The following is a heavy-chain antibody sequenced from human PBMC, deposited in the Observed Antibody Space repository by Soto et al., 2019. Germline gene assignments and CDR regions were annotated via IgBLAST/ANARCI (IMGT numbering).Heavy chain of an antibody. Sequence: QVQLVESGGGVVQPGRSLRLSCAASGFTFSSYAMHWVRQAPGKGLEWVAVISYDGSNKYYADSVKGRFTISRDNXKXXLYLQMNSLRAEDTAVYYCARDGGGRFGELYWFDPWGQGTLVTVSS. J-gene: IGHJ5*02. V-gene: IGHV3-30-3*01. CDR2: ISYDGSNK. CDR1: GFTFSSYA. CDR3: ARDGGGRFGELYWFDP. D-gene: IGHD3-10*01.